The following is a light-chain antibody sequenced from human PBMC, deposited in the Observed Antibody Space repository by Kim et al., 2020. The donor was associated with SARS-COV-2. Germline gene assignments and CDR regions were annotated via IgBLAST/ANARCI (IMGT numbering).Light chain of an antibody. J-gene: IGLJ2*01. V-gene: IGLV3-21*04. CDR1: NIGSKS. CDR2: YDR. CDR3: QVWDSSSVV. Sequence: SVGPGKAARISRGGNNIGSKSVHWYLQKPGQAPVLVIYYDRDRPSGIPERFSGSNSGNTATLTISRVEAGDEADYYCQVWDSSSVVFGGGTKLTVL.